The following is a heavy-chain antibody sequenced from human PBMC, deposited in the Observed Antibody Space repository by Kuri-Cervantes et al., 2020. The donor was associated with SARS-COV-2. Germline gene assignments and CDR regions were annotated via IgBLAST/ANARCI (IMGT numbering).Heavy chain of an antibody. D-gene: IGHD6-13*01. CDR3: AKLGSSWTDY. V-gene: IGHV3-30*02. Sequence: GESLKISCAASGFTFSSYGMHWVRQAPGKGLEWVAFIRYDGSNKYYADSVKGRFTISRDNSKNTLYLQMNSLRAEDTAVYYCAKLGSSWTDYWGQGTLVTVSS. J-gene: IGHJ4*02. CDR1: GFTFSSYG. CDR2: IRYDGSNK.